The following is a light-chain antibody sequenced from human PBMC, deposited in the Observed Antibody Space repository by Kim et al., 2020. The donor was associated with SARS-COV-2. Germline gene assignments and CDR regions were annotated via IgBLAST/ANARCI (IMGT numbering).Light chain of an antibody. V-gene: IGLV3-1*01. CDR3: QACDSSTKV. Sequence: SYELTQPPSVSVSPGQTASITCSGDKLGDKYACWYQQKPGQSPVLVIYQDSKRPSGIPERFSGSNSGNTATLTISGTQAMDEADYYCQACDSSTKVFGTGTKVTVL. J-gene: IGLJ1*01. CDR2: QDS. CDR1: KLGDKY.